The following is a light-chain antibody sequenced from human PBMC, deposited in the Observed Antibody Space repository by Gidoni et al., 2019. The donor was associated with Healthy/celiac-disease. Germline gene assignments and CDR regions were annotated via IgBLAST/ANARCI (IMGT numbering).Light chain of an antibody. CDR1: QSISSY. CDR2: AAS. V-gene: IGKV1-39*01. Sequence: DIQMTQSPYSLSASVGDRVTITCRASQSISSYLNWYQPKPGKAPKLLIYAASSLQSGVPSRFSGSGSGTDFTLTISSLQPEDFATYYCQQSYRFGGGTKVEIK. CDR3: QQSYR. J-gene: IGKJ4*02.